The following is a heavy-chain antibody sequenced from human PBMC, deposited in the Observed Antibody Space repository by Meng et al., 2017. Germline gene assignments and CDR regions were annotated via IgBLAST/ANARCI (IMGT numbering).Heavy chain of an antibody. J-gene: IGHJ3*02. CDR2: IKQDGSEK. V-gene: IGHV3-7*01. Sequence: GGSLRLSCAASGFTFSSYWMSWVRQAPGKGLEWVANIKQDGSEKYYVDSVKGRFTTSRDNAKNSLYLQMNSLRAEDTAVYYCARDKRSKWELLHRDDAFDIWGQGTMVTVSS. CDR3: ARDKRSKWELLHRDDAFDI. CDR1: GFTFSSYW. D-gene: IGHD1-26*01.